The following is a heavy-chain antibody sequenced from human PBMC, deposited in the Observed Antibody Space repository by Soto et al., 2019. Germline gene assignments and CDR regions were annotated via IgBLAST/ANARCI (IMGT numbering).Heavy chain of an antibody. J-gene: IGHJ4*02. V-gene: IGHV3-21*06. Sequence: GGSLRLSCTASGFTVRSNYMSWVRQAPGKGLEWVSSISSTTNYIYYGDSMKGRFTISRDNAKNSLYLEMNSLRAEDTAVYYCARESEDLTSNFDYWGQGTLVTVSS. CDR3: ARESEDLTSNFDY. CDR2: ISSTTNYI. CDR1: GFTVRSNY.